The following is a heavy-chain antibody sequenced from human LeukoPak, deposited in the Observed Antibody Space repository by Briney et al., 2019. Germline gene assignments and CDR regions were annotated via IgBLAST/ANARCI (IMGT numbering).Heavy chain of an antibody. Sequence: SETLSLTCTVSGGSISSGDYYWSWIRQPPGKGLEWIGYFHNSGTSTYNPSLKSRVTISADTSKNQFSLKLNSLTTADTAVYYCTRGAGWLIDYWGQGILVTVSS. J-gene: IGHJ4*02. D-gene: IGHD3-16*01. CDR2: FHNSGTS. CDR1: GGSISSGDYY. V-gene: IGHV4-61*08. CDR3: TRGAGWLIDY.